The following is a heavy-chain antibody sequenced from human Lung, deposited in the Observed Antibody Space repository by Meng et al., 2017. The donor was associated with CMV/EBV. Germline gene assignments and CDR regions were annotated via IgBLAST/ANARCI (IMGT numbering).Heavy chain of an antibody. J-gene: IGHJ4*02. Sequence: GGSLRLSCAASGFTFSSYGMHWVRQAPGKGLEWVAVIWYDGSNKYYADSVKGRFTISRDNSKNTLYLQMNSLRAEDTAVYYCAKARRALAHWGQGTLVTGSS. CDR3: AKARRALAH. V-gene: IGHV3-33*06. CDR2: IWYDGSNK. D-gene: IGHD4/OR15-4a*01. CDR1: GFTFSSYG.